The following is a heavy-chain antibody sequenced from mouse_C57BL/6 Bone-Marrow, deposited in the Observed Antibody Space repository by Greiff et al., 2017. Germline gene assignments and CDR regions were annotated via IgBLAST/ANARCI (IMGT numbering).Heavy chain of an antibody. J-gene: IGHJ2*01. CDR3: ARAYSNYVYFDY. Sequence: DVMLVESGGGLVKPGGSLKLSCAASGFTFSSYAMSWVRQTPEKRLEWVATISDGGSYTYYPDNVKGRFTISRDNAKNNLYLQMSHLKSEDTAMYYCARAYSNYVYFDYWGQGTTLTVSS. D-gene: IGHD2-5*01. V-gene: IGHV5-4*03. CDR2: ISDGGSYT. CDR1: GFTFSSYA.